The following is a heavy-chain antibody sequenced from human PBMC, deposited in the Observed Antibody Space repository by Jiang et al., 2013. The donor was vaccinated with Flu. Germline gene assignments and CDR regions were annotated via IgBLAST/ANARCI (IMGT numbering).Heavy chain of an antibody. D-gene: IGHD3-3*01. V-gene: IGHV3-30*18. Sequence: QLLESGGGVVQPGRSLRLSCAASGFTFSSYGMHWVRQAPGKGLEWVAVISYDGSNKYYADSVKGRFTISRDNSKNTLYLQMNSLRAEDTAVYYCAKDRDNFWPDYWGQGTLVTVSS. CDR1: GFTFSSYG. CDR3: AKDRDNFWPDY. J-gene: IGHJ4*02. CDR2: ISYDGSNK.